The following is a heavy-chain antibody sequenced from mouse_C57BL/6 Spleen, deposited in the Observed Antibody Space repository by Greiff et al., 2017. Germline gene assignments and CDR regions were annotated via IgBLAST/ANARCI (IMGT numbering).Heavy chain of an antibody. CDR3: ARSDGSHFDY. Sequence: VQLQQSGPELVKPGASVKIPCKASGYTFTDYNMDWVKQSHGKSLEWIGDINPNNGGTIYNQKFKGKATLTVDKSSSTAYMELRSLTSEDTAVYYCARSDGSHFDYWGQGTTLTVSS. CDR1: GYTFTDYN. V-gene: IGHV1-18*01. CDR2: INPNNGGT. J-gene: IGHJ2*01. D-gene: IGHD2-3*01.